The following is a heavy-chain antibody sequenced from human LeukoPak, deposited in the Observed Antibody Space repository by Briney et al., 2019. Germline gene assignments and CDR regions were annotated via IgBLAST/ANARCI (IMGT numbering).Heavy chain of an antibody. Sequence: SETLSLTCTVSGGSISSSSYYWGWIRQPPGKGLEWIGSIYYSGSTYYNPSLQSRVTISLDTSANQFSLRLASVTAADTAVYYCARGGSQFDFWGQGALVTVSS. D-gene: IGHD5-12*01. V-gene: IGHV4-39*01. CDR1: GGSISSSSYY. CDR2: IYYSGST. CDR3: ARGGSQFDF. J-gene: IGHJ4*02.